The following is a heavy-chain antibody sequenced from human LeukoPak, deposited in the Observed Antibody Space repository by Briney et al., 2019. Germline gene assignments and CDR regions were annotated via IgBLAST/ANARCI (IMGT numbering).Heavy chain of an antibody. D-gene: IGHD3-16*01. CDR2: ISYSGST. Sequence: SETLSLTCTVSGDSISSYHWSWLRQSPGKGLEWLGYISYSGSTNYNPSLKSRVTISVDTSKNQFSLQLSSVTAADTAVYYCARVGRGDHTWGSYYFDHWGQGTLVTVSS. CDR1: GDSISSYH. CDR3: ARVGRGDHTWGSYYFDH. J-gene: IGHJ4*02. V-gene: IGHV4-59*01.